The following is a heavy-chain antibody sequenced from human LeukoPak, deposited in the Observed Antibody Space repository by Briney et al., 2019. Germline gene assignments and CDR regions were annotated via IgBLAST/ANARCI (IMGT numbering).Heavy chain of an antibody. Sequence: GGSLGLSCAASGFTFSSYAMSWVRQAPGKGLEWVSAISGSGGSTYYADSVKGRFTISRDNSKNTLYLQMNSLRAEDTAVYYCAKTIAARRGGYYYYYYMDVWGKGTTVTVSS. CDR3: AKTIAARRGGYYYYYYMDV. D-gene: IGHD6-6*01. V-gene: IGHV3-23*01. CDR1: GFTFSSYA. CDR2: ISGSGGST. J-gene: IGHJ6*03.